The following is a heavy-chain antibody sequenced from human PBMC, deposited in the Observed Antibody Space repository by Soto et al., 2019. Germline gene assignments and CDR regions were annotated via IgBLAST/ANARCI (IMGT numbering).Heavy chain of an antibody. CDR1: GGSISSGGYY. CDR3: ARDTRRASSAGFDY. V-gene: IGHV4-31*03. J-gene: IGHJ4*02. Sequence: ASETLSLTCTVSGGSISSGGYYWSWIRQHPGKGLEWIGYIYYSGSTYYNPSLKSRVTISVDTSKNQFSLKLSSVTAADTAVYYCARDTRRASSAGFDYWGQGTLVTVSS. CDR2: IYYSGST. D-gene: IGHD6-13*01.